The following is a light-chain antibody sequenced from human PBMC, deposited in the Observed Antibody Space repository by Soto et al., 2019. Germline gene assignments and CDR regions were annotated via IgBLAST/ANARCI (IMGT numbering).Light chain of an antibody. CDR3: SSYTSSSTYV. CDR1: SRDVGGYNY. Sequence: QSALTQPASVSGSPGQSITISCTGTSRDVGGYNYVSWYQQHPGKAPKRMIYEVINRPSGVSNRFSGSKSGNTASLTISGLQAEDDADYYCSSYTSSSTYVFGTGTKLTVL. CDR2: EVI. V-gene: IGLV2-14*01. J-gene: IGLJ1*01.